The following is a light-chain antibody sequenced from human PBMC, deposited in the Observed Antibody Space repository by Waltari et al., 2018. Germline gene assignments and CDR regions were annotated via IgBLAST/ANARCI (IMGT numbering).Light chain of an antibody. Sequence: DIVMTQSPDSLAVSLGERATINCKSSQTISYSSNNNNYLAWYQKKPGQPPRLLISWASSRESGLPDRFSGSGSGTDFTLTISSLQVEDVAIYCCQQYYSVPLTFGQGPKWESN. J-gene: IGKJ1*01. CDR2: WAS. CDR1: QTISYSSNNNNY. CDR3: QQYYSVPLT. V-gene: IGKV4-1*01.